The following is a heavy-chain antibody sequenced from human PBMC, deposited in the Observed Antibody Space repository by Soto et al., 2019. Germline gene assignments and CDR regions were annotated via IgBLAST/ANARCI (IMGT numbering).Heavy chain of an antibody. J-gene: IGHJ6*01. D-gene: IGHD3-16*01. CDR1: GYTFTSYD. CDR2: MNPNSANT. Sequence: QVQLVRSGAEVKKPWASVTVYCKASGYTFTSYDINWVRQATGLGLEWMGWMNPNSANTGYAQKFQGRVTMTRNTSIRTAYMQLSRLRAEDTAVYYCAREGVRGMEGWGQGTRVTVSS. V-gene: IGHV1-8*01. CDR3: AREGVRGMEG.